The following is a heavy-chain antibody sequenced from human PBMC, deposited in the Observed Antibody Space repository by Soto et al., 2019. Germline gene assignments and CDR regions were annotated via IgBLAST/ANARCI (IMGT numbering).Heavy chain of an antibody. Sequence: ASVKVSCKASGYTFTSYDINRVRQATGRGLEWMGWMNPNRGNTGYAQKFQGRVTMTRNTSISTAYMELSSLRSEDTAVYYCARDIVVVMTGYYYGMDVWGQGTTVTVSS. CDR3: ARDIVVVMTGYYYGMDV. D-gene: IGHD3-22*01. CDR1: GYTFTSYD. V-gene: IGHV1-8*01. J-gene: IGHJ6*02. CDR2: MNPNRGNT.